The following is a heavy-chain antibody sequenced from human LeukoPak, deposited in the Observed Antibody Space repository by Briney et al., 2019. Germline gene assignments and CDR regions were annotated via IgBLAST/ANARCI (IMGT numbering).Heavy chain of an antibody. J-gene: IGHJ4*02. CDR3: ARYSYDSSGYSDY. V-gene: IGHV1-8*01. Sequence: GSVKLSCKASGYTFTSYDINWVRQATGQGLEWMGWMNPNSGNTGYAQKFQGRVTMTMNTSISTAYMELSSLRSEDTAVYYCARYSYDSSGYSDYWGQGTLVTVSS. CDR2: MNPNSGNT. CDR1: GYTFTSYD. D-gene: IGHD3-22*01.